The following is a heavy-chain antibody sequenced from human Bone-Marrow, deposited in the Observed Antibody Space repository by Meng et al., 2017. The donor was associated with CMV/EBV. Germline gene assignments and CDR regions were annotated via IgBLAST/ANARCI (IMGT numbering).Heavy chain of an antibody. Sequence: GGSLRLSCAASGFTFDDYGMSWVRQAPGKGLEWVSGINWNGGSTGYADSVKGRFTISRDNAKNSLYLQMNSLRAEDTTVYYCARGNGGRYCSSTSCYLYGMDVWGQGTTVTVSS. CDR3: ARGNGGRYCSSTSCYLYGMDV. J-gene: IGHJ6*02. CDR1: GFTFDDYG. D-gene: IGHD2-2*01. CDR2: INWNGGST. V-gene: IGHV3-20*04.